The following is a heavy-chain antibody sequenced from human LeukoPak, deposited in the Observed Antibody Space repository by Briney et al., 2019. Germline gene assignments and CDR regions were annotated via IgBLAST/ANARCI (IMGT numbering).Heavy chain of an antibody. CDR1: GGTFSSYA. J-gene: IGHJ6*03. Sequence: SVKVSCKASGGTFSSYAISWVRQAPGKGLEWMGGIIPIFGTANYAQKFQGRVTITADESTSTAYMELSSLRSEDTAVYYCARVRSSGWGAYYYYYMDVWGKGTTVTISS. V-gene: IGHV1-69*13. D-gene: IGHD6-19*01. CDR3: ARVRSSGWGAYYYYYMDV. CDR2: IIPIFGTA.